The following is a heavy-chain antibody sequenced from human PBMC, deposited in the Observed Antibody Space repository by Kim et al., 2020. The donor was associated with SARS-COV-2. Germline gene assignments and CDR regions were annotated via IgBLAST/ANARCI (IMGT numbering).Heavy chain of an antibody. D-gene: IGHD3-10*01. CDR1: GFTFSSHN. CDR2: ITSSSSTI. Sequence: LSLTCAASGFTFSSHNMSWVRQAPGKGLEWVSFITSSSSTIYYADSVKGRFTSSRDNAKNSLYLQMNSLRDEDTAVYYCSRGQFDYWGQGTLVTVSS. J-gene: IGHJ4*02. V-gene: IGHV3-48*02. CDR3: SRGQFDY.